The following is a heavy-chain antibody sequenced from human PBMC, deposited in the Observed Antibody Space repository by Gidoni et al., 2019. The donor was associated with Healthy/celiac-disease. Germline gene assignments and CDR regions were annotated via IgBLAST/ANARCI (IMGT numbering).Heavy chain of an antibody. Sequence: EVQLLASGGGLVQPGGSLRLSCAASVFTFSSYAMSWVRQAPGKGLEWVSAISGSGGSTYYADSVKGRFTISRDNSKNTLYLQMNSLRAEDTAVYYCAKVEKLLWFGELNYWGQGTLVTVSS. J-gene: IGHJ4*02. CDR1: VFTFSSYA. CDR2: ISGSGGST. CDR3: AKVEKLLWFGELNY. V-gene: IGHV3-23*01. D-gene: IGHD3-10*01.